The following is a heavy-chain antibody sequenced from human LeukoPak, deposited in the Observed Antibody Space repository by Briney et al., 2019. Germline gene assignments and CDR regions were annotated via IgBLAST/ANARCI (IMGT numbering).Heavy chain of an antibody. V-gene: IGHV3-30*03. CDR1: GFTFSSYG. CDR2: ISYDGSNK. CDR3: ARVGGANPFDY. J-gene: IGHJ4*02. Sequence: GGSLRLSCAASGFTFSSYGMHWVRQAPGKGLEWVAVISYDGSNKYYADSVKGRFTISRDNAKNSLYLQMNSLRAEDTAVYYCARVGGANPFDYWGQGTLVTVSS. D-gene: IGHD3-16*01.